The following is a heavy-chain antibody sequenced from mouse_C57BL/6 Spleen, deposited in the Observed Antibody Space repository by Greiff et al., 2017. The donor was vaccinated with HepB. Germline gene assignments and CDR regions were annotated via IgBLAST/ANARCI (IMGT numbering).Heavy chain of an antibody. V-gene: IGHV1-5*01. CDR3: TREGDYYGMGSLDFDY. CDR2: IYPGNSDT. CDR1: GYTFTSYW. D-gene: IGHD1-1*01. Sequence: EVQLQQSGTVLARPGASVKMSCKTSGYTFTSYWMHWVKQRPGQGLEWIGAIYPGNSDTSYNQKFKGKAKLTAVTSASTAYMELSSLTNEDSAVYYCTREGDYYGMGSLDFDYWGQGTTLTVSS. J-gene: IGHJ2*01.